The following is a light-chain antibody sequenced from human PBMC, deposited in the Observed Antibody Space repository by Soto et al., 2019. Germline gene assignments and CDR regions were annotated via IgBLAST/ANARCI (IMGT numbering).Light chain of an antibody. CDR3: QHYKTYSRT. Sequence: DIQMTQSPSTLSASVGDKVTITCRASQSISSWLAWYQQKPGKAPKLLIYKASTLESGVPSNFSGSGSGTEFTLSISSLQPDDSATYYCQHYKTYSRTFGQGTKVE. J-gene: IGKJ1*01. CDR2: KAS. V-gene: IGKV1-5*03. CDR1: QSISSW.